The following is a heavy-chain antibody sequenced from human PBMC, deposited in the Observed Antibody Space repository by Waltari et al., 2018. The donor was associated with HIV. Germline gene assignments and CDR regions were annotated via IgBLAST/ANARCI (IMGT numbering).Heavy chain of an antibody. CDR3: TRGGDCFSNKCSGGLMSY. J-gene: IGHJ4*02. CDR1: AFRYRTYA. V-gene: IGHV3-30*03. CDR2: ISFDGENK. D-gene: IGHD3-16*01. Sequence: QVVESGGGVVQQGGPLKLTCGSSAFRYRTYAMPWSPQAPGKGVEWVALISFDGENKKYGDPVESRFTVSGDNSKQTVYLQKSSLRPGDTDVYFCTRGGDCFSNKCSGGLMSYWGQGTLVTVSS.